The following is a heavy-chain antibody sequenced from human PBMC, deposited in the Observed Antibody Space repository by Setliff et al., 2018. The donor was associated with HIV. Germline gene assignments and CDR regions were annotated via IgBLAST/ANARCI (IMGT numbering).Heavy chain of an antibody. CDR1: GFTFSSYW. V-gene: IGHV3-7*04. CDR3: ARDDSDGNTDAFDI. CDR2: IKQDGSKA. D-gene: IGHD5-18*01. J-gene: IGHJ3*02. Sequence: GESLKISCAASGFTFSSYWMSWVRQAPGKGLEWVADIKQDGSKAYYMDSVKGRFTISRDNPKNSLYLQMTSLRAEDTAVYYCARDDSDGNTDAFDIWGQGTTVTVSS.